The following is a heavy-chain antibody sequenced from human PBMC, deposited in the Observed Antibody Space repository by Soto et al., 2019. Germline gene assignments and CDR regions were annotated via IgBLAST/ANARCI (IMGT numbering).Heavy chain of an antibody. J-gene: IGHJ6*02. Sequence: SETLSLTCTVSGGSISSGGYYWSWIRQHPGKGLEWIGYIYYSGSTYYNPSLKSRVTISVDTSKNQFSLKLSSVTAADTAVYYCARDQGEYSSSSGHPPYYYGMDVWGQGTTVTVSS. CDR3: ARDQGEYSSSSGHPPYYYGMDV. D-gene: IGHD6-6*01. CDR1: GGSISSGGYY. CDR2: IYYSGST. V-gene: IGHV4-31*03.